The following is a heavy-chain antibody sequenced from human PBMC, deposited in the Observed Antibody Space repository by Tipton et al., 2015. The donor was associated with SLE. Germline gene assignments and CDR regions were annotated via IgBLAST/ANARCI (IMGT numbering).Heavy chain of an antibody. CDR2: IHSSGTT. J-gene: IGHJ6*03. Sequence: TLSLTCTVSGVSISRYYWSWIRQSPGKGLEWIGYIHSSGTTKYNSSLRSRVTISVDTSKNQFSLRLRSVTAADTAVYYCARAPGLDRDYYYYYYMDVWGKGTTVTVSS. V-gene: IGHV4-59*12. CDR1: GVSISRYY. D-gene: IGHD3/OR15-3a*01. CDR3: ARAPGLDRDYYYYYYMDV.